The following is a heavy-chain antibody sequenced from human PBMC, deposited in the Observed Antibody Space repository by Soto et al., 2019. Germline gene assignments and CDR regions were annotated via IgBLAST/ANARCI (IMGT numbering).Heavy chain of an antibody. CDR1: GVSISSGGYS. CDR2: TYHSGST. D-gene: IGHD3-3*01. J-gene: IGHJ5*02. V-gene: IGHV4-30-2*01. Sequence: QLQLQESGSGLVKPSQTLSLTCAVSGVSISSGGYSWSWIRQPPGKGLEWIGYTYHSGSTYYNPSRTIGVPLCSERSNNQFSLKLSSVTSADTAVYYSARVTGDFWSGYYSWFDPWCQGTLVTVSS. CDR3: ARVTGDFWSGYYSWFDP.